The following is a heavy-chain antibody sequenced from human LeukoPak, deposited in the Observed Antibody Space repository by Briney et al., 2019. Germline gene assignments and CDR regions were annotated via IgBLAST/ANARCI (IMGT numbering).Heavy chain of an antibody. CDR1: GFTFSNNA. CDR3: ARKKRVDTDSIMVYYYYAMDV. J-gene: IGHJ6*02. V-gene: IGHV3-23*01. D-gene: IGHD5-18*01. CDR2: ISGSGGRT. Sequence: GGSLRLSCAASGFTFSNNAMSWVRQAPGKGLEWVSVISGSGGRTYYADSVKGRFTISRDNSKKTLYLQMNNLRAEDTAVYYCARKKRVDTDSIMVYYYYAMDVWGQGTTVTVSS.